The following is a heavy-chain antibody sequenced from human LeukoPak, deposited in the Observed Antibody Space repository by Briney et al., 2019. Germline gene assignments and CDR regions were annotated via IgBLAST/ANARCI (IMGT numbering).Heavy chain of an antibody. CDR2: IYYSGST. CDR1: GGSISSYY. Sequence: PSETLSLTCTVSGGSISSYYWSWIRQPPGKGLEWIGYIYYSGSTNYNPSLKSRVTISVDTSKNQFSLKLSSVTAADTAVYYCARAGYSSGPHYYYYGMDVWGQGTTVTVS. V-gene: IGHV4-59*01. J-gene: IGHJ6*02. CDR3: ARAGYSSGPHYYYYGMDV. D-gene: IGHD6-19*01.